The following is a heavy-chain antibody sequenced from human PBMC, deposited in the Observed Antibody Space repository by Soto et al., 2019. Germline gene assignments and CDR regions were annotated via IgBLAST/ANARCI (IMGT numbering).Heavy chain of an antibody. J-gene: IGHJ4*02. CDR3: ARDPTLNRGYSGYDFLAVAATGHFDY. Sequence: PGGSLRLSCAASGFTFSSYSMNWVRQAPGKGLEWVSYISSSSSTIYYADSVKGRFTISRDNAKNSLYLQMNSLRAEDTAVYYCARDPTLNRGYSGYDFLAVAATGHFDYWGQGTLVTVSS. V-gene: IGHV3-48*01. D-gene: IGHD5-12*01. CDR2: ISSSSSTI. CDR1: GFTFSSYS.